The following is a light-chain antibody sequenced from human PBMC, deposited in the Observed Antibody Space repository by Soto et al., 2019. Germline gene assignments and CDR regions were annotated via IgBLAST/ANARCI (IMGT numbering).Light chain of an antibody. CDR1: SSDIGAYNF. V-gene: IGLV2-8*01. J-gene: IGLJ2*01. CDR2: GVS. CDR3: SSYAGSNNYVV. Sequence: QSALTQPPSASGSPGQSVSISCTGTSSDIGAYNFVSWYQQHPGKAPRLMIYGVSKRPSGVSDRFSGSKSGNTASLTVSGLQAEDEADYYCSSYAGSNNYVVFGGGTKVTVL.